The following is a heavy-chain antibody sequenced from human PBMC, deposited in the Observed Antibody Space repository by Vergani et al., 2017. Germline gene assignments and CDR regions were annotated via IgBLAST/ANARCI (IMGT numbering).Heavy chain of an antibody. CDR3: AKGSNYDILTGYYKTYYFDY. J-gene: IGHJ4*02. Sequence: EVQLVESGGGLVQPGRSLRLSCAASGFTFDDYAMHWVRQAPGKGLEWVSYISSSGNTIYYADSVKGRFTISRDNAKNSLYLQMNSLRAEDTALYYCAKGSNYDILTGYYKTYYFDYWGQGTLVTVSS. CDR1: GFTFDDYA. V-gene: IGHV3-9*01. D-gene: IGHD3-9*01. CDR2: ISSSGNTI.